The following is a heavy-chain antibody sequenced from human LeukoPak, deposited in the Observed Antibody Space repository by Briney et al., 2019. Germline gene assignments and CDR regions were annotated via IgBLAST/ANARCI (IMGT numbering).Heavy chain of an antibody. D-gene: IGHD3-22*01. CDR3: ARRGTRGGYDSIGYLGY. Sequence: EASVKVSFKASGYTFTSYGISWVRQAPGQGLEWMGWINPNSGGTNYAQKFQGRVTMTRDTSISTAYMELSRLRSDDTAVYYCARRGTRGGYDSIGYLGYWGQGTLVTVSS. J-gene: IGHJ4*02. CDR2: INPNSGGT. CDR1: GYTFTSYG. V-gene: IGHV1-2*02.